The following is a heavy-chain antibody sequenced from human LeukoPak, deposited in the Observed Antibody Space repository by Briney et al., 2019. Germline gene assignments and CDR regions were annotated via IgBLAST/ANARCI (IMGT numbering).Heavy chain of an antibody. Sequence: GGPLRLSCAASGFPFSNVWMSWVRQAPGKGLEWVGRIKSETDGGTTDYAAPIKGRFTISRDDSKNTLYLQMNSLKTEDTAVYYCTTGLYYDILTGYLDYWGQGTLVTVSS. V-gene: IGHV3-15*01. D-gene: IGHD3-9*01. J-gene: IGHJ4*02. CDR3: TTGLYYDILTGYLDY. CDR2: IKSETDGGTT. CDR1: GFPFSNVW.